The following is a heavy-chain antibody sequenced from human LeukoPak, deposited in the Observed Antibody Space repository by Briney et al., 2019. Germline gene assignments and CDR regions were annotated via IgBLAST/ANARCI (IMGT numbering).Heavy chain of an antibody. V-gene: IGHV4-34*01. J-gene: IGHJ4*02. D-gene: IGHD2-21*02. Sequence: SETLSLTCAVYGGSFNGYFWSWIRQSPGKGLEWIGEINHRGSTNYNPSLKSRITISVDRSKNQFSLKLSSVTAADTAVYYCARWTSCGGDCHILDFWGQGVLVTVSS. CDR2: INHRGST. CDR3: ARWTSCGGDCHILDF. CDR1: GGSFNGYF.